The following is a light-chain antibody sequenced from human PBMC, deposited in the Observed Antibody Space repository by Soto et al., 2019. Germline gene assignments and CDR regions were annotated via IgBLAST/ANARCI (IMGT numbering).Light chain of an antibody. J-gene: IGLJ2*01. CDR2: DVS. CDR1: SSDVGGYNY. Sequence: QSALTQPASVSGSPGQSITISCTGTSSDVGGYNYVSWYQQHPGKAPKLMIYDVSNRPSGVSNRFSGSKSGTTASLTISGLQAEDEADYYCSSYTSSSIVVFGGGTTLTVL. CDR3: SSYTSSSIVV. V-gene: IGLV2-14*01.